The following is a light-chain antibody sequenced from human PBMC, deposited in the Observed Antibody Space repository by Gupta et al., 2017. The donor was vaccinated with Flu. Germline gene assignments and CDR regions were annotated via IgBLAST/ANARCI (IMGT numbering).Light chain of an antibody. J-gene: IGKJ4*01. CDR1: QSVSSY. Sequence: EIVLTQSPATLSLSPGERATLSCRASQSVSSYLAWYQQKPGQAPRLLIYDASNRATGIQARFSGSGSGTDFTLTISSREPEDFAVYYCQQRSNWPPVLTFGGGTKVEIK. CDR2: DAS. V-gene: IGKV3-11*01. CDR3: QQRSNWPPVLT.